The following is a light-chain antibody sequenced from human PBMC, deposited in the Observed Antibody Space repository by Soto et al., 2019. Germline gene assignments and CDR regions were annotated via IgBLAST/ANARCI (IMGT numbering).Light chain of an antibody. J-gene: IGLJ1*01. CDR1: SSDVGGYNY. CDR3: SSYAGTNILGV. CDR2: EVS. V-gene: IGLV2-8*01. Sequence: QAVVTQPPSASGSPGQSVTISCTGTSSDVGGYNYVSWYQQHPGKAPKLMIYEVSKRPSGVPDRFSGSKSGNTASLTVSGLQAEDEADYYCSSYAGTNILGVFEPGPKRTVL.